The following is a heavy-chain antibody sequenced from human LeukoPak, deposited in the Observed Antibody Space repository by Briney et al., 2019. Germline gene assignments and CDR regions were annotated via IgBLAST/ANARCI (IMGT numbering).Heavy chain of an antibody. CDR3: AKLFGRDGYNYFDY. CDR2: ISGSGGST. Sequence: GGSLRLSCAASGFTFSSYAMSWVRQAPGMGLEWISAISGSGGSTYYADSVKGRFTISRDNSKNTLYLQMNSLRAEDTAVYYCAKLFGRDGYNYFDYWGQGTLVTVSS. D-gene: IGHD5-24*01. V-gene: IGHV3-23*01. CDR1: GFTFSSYA. J-gene: IGHJ4*02.